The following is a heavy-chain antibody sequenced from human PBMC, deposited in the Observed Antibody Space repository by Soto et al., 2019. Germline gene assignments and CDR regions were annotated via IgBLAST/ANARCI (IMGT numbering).Heavy chain of an antibody. J-gene: IGHJ4*02. Sequence: HSQTLSLTCAISGDSVSSNSAAWNWIRQSPSRGLEWLGRTYYRSKWYNDYAVSVKSRITINPDTSKNQFSLQLNSVTPEDTAVYYCARVGGENWNDVAFDYWGQGTLVTSPQ. CDR2: TYYRSKWYN. CDR3: ARVGGENWNDVAFDY. V-gene: IGHV6-1*01. D-gene: IGHD1-1*01. CDR1: GDSVSSNSAA.